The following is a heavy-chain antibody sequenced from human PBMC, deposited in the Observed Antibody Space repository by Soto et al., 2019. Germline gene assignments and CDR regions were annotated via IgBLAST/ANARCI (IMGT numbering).Heavy chain of an antibody. V-gene: IGHV3-23*01. CDR2: ISGSGGST. CDR1: GFTFSSYA. Sequence: GGSLRLSCAASGFTFSSYAMSWVRQAPGKGLEWVSAISGSGGSTYYADSVKGRFTISRDNSKNTLYLQMNSLRAEDTAVYYCAKETIAAAGGYYYYGMDVWGKGTTVTVSS. D-gene: IGHD6-13*01. J-gene: IGHJ6*04. CDR3: AKETIAAAGGYYYYGMDV.